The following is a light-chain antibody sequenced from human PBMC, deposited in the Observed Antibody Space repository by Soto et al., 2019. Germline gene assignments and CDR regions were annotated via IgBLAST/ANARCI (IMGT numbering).Light chain of an antibody. CDR3: QQFNSYRSIT. Sequence: AIQLTPSPSSLSASVGDRVTITCRASQGMNSALAWYQQKPGKVPKLLFYNASTSESGVTSRFSGNGSGTDFTLTISSLQPEDFATYYCQQFNSYRSITFGQGTRLEIK. CDR1: QGMNSA. J-gene: IGKJ5*01. V-gene: IGKV1-13*02. CDR2: NAS.